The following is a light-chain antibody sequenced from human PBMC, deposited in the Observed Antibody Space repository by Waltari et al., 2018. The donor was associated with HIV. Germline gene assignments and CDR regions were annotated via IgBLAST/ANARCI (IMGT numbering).Light chain of an antibody. CDR2: SAS. J-gene: IGKJ1*01. CDR3: QQTYSAPWT. Sequence: DIQMTQSPSSLSASVGDRVVVTCRANQTISKFLNWYQHKPGKAPNLLISSASNLHGGGPSRCGGSGSGTDFALTITSVQPEDFALYYCQQTYSAPWTFGQGTKIDIK. CDR1: QTISKF. V-gene: IGKV1-39*01.